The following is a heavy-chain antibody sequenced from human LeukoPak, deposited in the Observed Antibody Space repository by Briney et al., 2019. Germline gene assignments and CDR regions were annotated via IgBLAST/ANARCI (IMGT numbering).Heavy chain of an antibody. CDR1: GYSFTSYN. D-gene: IGHD6-13*01. CDR3: ARGNGYSSSWYDY. V-gene: IGHV1-46*01. CDR2: INPSGGST. Sequence: GASVKVSRRTSGYSFTSYNFHWVRQAPGQGLGRVGIINPSGGSTNYAQKFQGRVTMTRDTSTSTVYMELSSLRSEDTAVYYCARGNGYSSSWYDYWGQGTLVTVSS. J-gene: IGHJ4*02.